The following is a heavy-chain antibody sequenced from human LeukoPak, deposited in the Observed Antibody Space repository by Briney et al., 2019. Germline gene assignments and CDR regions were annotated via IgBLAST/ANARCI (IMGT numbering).Heavy chain of an antibody. CDR1: GGSISSYY. CDR2: IYYSGST. J-gene: IGHJ3*02. CDR3: ARGWLGAFDI. Sequence: SETLSLTCTVSGGSISSYYWSWIRQPPGKGLEWIGYIYYSGSTNYNPSLKSRVTISVDTSKNQFPLKLSSVTAADTAVYYCARGWLGAFDIWGQGTMVTVSS. V-gene: IGHV4-59*01. D-gene: IGHD5-12*01.